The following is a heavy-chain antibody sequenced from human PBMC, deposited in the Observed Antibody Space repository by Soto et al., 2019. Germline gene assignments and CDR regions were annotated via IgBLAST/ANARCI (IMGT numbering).Heavy chain of an antibody. Sequence: GGSLRLSCAASGFTFSSYAMSWVRQAPGKGLEWVSAISGSGGSTYYADSVKGRFTISRDNSKNTLYLQMNSLRAEDTAVYYCAKDLRDGRDRIVVVPDETLRWGQGTLVTVSS. CDR3: AKDLRDGRDRIVVVPDETLR. CDR2: ISGSGGST. V-gene: IGHV3-23*01. D-gene: IGHD2-2*01. J-gene: IGHJ4*02. CDR1: GFTFSSYA.